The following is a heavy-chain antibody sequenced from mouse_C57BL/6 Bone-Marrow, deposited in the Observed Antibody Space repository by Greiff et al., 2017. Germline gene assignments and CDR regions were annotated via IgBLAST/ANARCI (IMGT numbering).Heavy chain of an antibody. Sequence: VQLQQSGPELVKPGASVKISCKASGYSFTGYYMNWVKQSPEKSLEWIGEINPSTGGTTYNQKFKAKATLTVDKSSSTAYMQLKSLTSEDSAVYYCAREVYDANYFDYWGQGTTLTVSS. CDR3: AREVYDANYFDY. D-gene: IGHD2-3*01. CDR1: GYSFTGYY. V-gene: IGHV1-42*01. J-gene: IGHJ2*01. CDR2: INPSTGGT.